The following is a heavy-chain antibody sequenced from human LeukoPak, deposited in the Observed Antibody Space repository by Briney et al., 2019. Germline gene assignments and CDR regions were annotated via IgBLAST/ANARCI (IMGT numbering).Heavy chain of an antibody. D-gene: IGHD2-2*01. J-gene: IGHJ5*02. Sequence: SVKVSCKASGGTFSSYAISWVRQAPGQGLEWMGGIIPIFGTANYAQKFQGRVTITADESTSTAYMELSSLRSEDTAVYYCALAYCSSTSCSRVGWFDPWGQGPLVTVSS. V-gene: IGHV1-69*13. CDR1: GGTFSSYA. CDR3: ALAYCSSTSCSRVGWFDP. CDR2: IIPIFGTA.